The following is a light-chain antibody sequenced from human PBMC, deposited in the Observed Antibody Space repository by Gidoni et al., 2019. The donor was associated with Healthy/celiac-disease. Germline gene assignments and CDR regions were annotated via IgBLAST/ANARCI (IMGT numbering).Light chain of an antibody. Sequence: DIQMTQSPSSVSASVGDRVTITCRASQGISNWLVWYQQKPGKAPKLLIYAATSLQGGVPSRFSGSGSRTDFTITISSLQAEDLATYYCQRANSFPYTFGQGTKLEIK. CDR1: QGISNW. V-gene: IGKV1-12*01. CDR3: QRANSFPYT. J-gene: IGKJ2*01. CDR2: AAT.